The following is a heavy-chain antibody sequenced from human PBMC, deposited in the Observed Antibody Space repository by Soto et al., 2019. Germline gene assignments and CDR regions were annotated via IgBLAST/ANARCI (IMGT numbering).Heavy chain of an antibody. CDR2: VYHTGAT. D-gene: IGHD1-26*01. CDR3: AREGPSSWEWRDP. CDR1: GDPLSYGGYY. V-gene: IGHV4-31*03. J-gene: IGHJ5*02. Sequence: QVQLQESGPGLVEPSQTLSLVCSVSGDPLSYGGYYWSWVRQSPGKALEWIGFVYHTGATYYHPSLERRVTKAVDMSKNEFPLKLSSVAGADTATYYWAREGPSSWEWRDPWGQGILVSVS.